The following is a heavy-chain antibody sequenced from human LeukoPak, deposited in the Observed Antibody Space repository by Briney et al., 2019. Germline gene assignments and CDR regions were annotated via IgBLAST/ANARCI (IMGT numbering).Heavy chain of an antibody. J-gene: IGHJ5*02. CDR3: AREKSEWLVPPT. CDR1: GGSISNYY. CDR2: IHIGGSP. Sequence: SETLSLTCIVSGGSISNYYWTWIRQPAGKGLEWIGRIHIGGSPNYNPSLKSRVTMSIYTSKNQFSLKLNSMTAADTAVYYCAREKSEWLVPPTWGQGTLVTVSS. V-gene: IGHV4-4*07. D-gene: IGHD6-19*01.